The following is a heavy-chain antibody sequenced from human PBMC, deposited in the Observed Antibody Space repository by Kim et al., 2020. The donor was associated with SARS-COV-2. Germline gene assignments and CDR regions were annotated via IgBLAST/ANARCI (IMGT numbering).Heavy chain of an antibody. Sequence: SETLSLTCSVSGVSISTNNCYWGWIRQPPGKGLEWIGAIYSSGSTYYNPSLNSRVTISVDTSKSQFSLRLSSVTAADTAVYYCARLPYYYGSGSFDYWGQGALVIVSS. CDR2: IYSSGST. J-gene: IGHJ4*02. D-gene: IGHD3-10*01. V-gene: IGHV4-39*01. CDR1: GVSISTNNCY. CDR3: ARLPYYYGSGSFDY.